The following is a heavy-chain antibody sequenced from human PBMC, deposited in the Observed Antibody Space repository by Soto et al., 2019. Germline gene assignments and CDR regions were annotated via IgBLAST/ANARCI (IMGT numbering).Heavy chain of an antibody. J-gene: IGHJ6*02. V-gene: IGHV1-69*13. D-gene: IGHD2-2*01. CDR3: VGSHCSSTSCYGWEYYYYGMDV. CDR1: GGTFSSYA. Sequence: SVKVSCKASGGTFSSYAISWVRQAPGQGLEWMGGIIPIFGTANYAQKFQGRVTITADESTSTAYMELSSLRSEDTAVYYCVGSHCSSTSCYGWEYYYYGMDVWGQGTTVTVS. CDR2: IIPIFGTA.